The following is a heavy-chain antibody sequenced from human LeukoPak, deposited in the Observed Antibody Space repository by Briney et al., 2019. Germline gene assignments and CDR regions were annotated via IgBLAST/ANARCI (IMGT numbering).Heavy chain of an antibody. Sequence: GGSLRLSCAASGFTVSSNYMTWVRQAPGKGLEWVSVIYSGGNTYYADSVKGRFTISRDNSKNTVYLQMNSLRAEDTAVYYCAREGSSGWYEFWFDPWGQGTLVTVSS. CDR3: AREGSSGWYEFWFDP. J-gene: IGHJ5*02. D-gene: IGHD6-19*01. CDR1: GFTVSSNY. CDR2: IYSGGNT. V-gene: IGHV3-66*01.